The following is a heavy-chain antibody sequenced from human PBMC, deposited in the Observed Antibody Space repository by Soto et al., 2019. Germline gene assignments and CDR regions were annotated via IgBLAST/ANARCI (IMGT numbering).Heavy chain of an antibody. CDR1: GFTFSDYD. V-gene: IGHV3-11*01. Sequence: QVQLVESGGGLVQPGGSLRLSCAASGFTFSDYDMSWIRQAPGKGLEWVTYISSSGSTIYYADSVKGRFTISRDNAKNSLSLQMNRLRADDTAVYYCARKPYSSSWSAYWGQGTLVTVSS. D-gene: IGHD6-13*01. CDR2: ISSSGSTI. CDR3: ARKPYSSSWSAY. J-gene: IGHJ4*02.